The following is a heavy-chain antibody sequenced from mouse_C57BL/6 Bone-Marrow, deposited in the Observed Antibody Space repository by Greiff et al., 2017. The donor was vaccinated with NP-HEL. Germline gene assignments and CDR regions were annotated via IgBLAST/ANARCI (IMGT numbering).Heavy chain of an antibody. Sequence: EVQVVESGGGLVKPGGSLKLSCAASGFTFSSYAMSWVRQTPEKRLEWVATISDGGSYTYYPDNVKGRFTISRDNAKNNLYLQMSHLKSEDTAMYYCARDPFTTVVATDYFDYWGQGTTLTVSS. CDR3: ARDPFTTVVATDYFDY. J-gene: IGHJ2*01. D-gene: IGHD1-1*01. V-gene: IGHV5-4*01. CDR2: ISDGGSYT. CDR1: GFTFSSYA.